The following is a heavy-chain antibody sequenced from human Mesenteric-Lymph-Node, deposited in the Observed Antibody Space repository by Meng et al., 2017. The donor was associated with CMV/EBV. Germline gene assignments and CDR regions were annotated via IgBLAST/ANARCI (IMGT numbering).Heavy chain of an antibody. CDR2: ISSSSTYI. CDR3: AREPYDFWSGPGALDY. Sequence: GESLKISCAASGFTFSNYAMNWVRQAPGKGLEWVSSISSSSTYIYYADSVKGRFTISRDNAKNSLYLQMNSLRAEDTAVYYCAREPYDFWSGPGALDYWGQGTLVTVSS. V-gene: IGHV3-21*01. J-gene: IGHJ4*02. CDR1: GFTFSNYA. D-gene: IGHD3-3*01.